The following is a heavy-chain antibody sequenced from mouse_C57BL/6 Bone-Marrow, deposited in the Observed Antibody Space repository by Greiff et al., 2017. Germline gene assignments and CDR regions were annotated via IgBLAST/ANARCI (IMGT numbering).Heavy chain of an antibody. V-gene: IGHV1-64*01. D-gene: IGHD2-4*01. CDR1: GYTFTSYW. Sequence: QVHVKQPGAELVKPGASVKLSCKASGYTFTSYWMHWVKQSPGQGLEWIGMIHPNSGSTNYNEKFKSKATLTVDKSSSTAYMQLSSLTSEDSAVYYCARDYDYDYWGQGTTLTVSS. CDR2: IHPNSGST. J-gene: IGHJ2*01. CDR3: ARDYDYDY.